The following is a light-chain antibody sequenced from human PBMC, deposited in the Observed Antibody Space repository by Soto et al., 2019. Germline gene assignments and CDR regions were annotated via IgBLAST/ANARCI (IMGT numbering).Light chain of an antibody. J-gene: IGKJ2*01. V-gene: IGKV3-15*01. Sequence: EIVMTQSPATLSVSPGERVTLSCRASQSVGTNLAWYQQKPGQAPRLLILGASTRASGIPAKFSGSGPGTEFTLSIGSLQSEDFAIYYCQQYDNWPPRWTFGQGTKVEIK. CDR1: QSVGTN. CDR3: QQYDNWPPRWT. CDR2: GAS.